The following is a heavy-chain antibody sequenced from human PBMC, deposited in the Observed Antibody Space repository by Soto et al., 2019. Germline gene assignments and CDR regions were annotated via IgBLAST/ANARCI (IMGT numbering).Heavy chain of an antibody. CDR2: TYYRSKWYN. D-gene: IGHD5-12*01. CDR3: ARSRAGGRWLQIKGSWFDP. CDR1: GDSVSSNSAA. Sequence: SQTLSLTCAISGDSVSSNSAAWNWIRQSPSRGLEWLGRTYYRSKWYNDYAVSVKSRITINPDTSKNQFSLQLNSVTPEDTAVYYCARSRAGGRWLQIKGSWFDPWGQGTLVTVSS. V-gene: IGHV6-1*01. J-gene: IGHJ5*02.